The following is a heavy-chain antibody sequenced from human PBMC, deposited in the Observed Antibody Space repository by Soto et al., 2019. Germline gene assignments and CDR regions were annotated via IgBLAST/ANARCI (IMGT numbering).Heavy chain of an antibody. CDR3: AREGSGGSNWFDP. D-gene: IGHD1-26*01. J-gene: IGHJ5*02. CDR2: INTSGTT. V-gene: IGHV4-4*07. Sequence: SETLSLTCTVSGDSIINYWSLIRQPAGKGLEWIGRINTSGTTNYNPSLKSRVSMSVDKSKNQLSLKLSSVTAADTAVYFCAREGSGGSNWFDPWGQGTRVTVS. CDR1: GDSIINY.